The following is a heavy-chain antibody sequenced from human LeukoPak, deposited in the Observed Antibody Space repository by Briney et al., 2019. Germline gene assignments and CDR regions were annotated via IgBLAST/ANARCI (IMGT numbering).Heavy chain of an antibody. CDR2: ISYDGSNK. V-gene: IGHV3-30*04. Sequence: GRSLRLSCAASGFTFSSYAMHWDRQAPGKGLEWVAVISYDGSNKYYADSVKGRFTISRDNSKNTLYLQMNSLRAEDTAVYYCARGGSLRPKYYYGMDVWGQGTTVTVSS. D-gene: IGHD3-16*01. J-gene: IGHJ6*02. CDR3: ARGGSLRPKYYYGMDV. CDR1: GFTFSSYA.